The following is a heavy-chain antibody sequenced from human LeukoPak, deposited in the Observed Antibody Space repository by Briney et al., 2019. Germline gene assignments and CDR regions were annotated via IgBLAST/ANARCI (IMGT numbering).Heavy chain of an antibody. D-gene: IGHD3-22*01. V-gene: IGHV3-23*01. CDR3: AKDRRSSGYFGAMDV. Sequence: GGSLRLSCAASGFTFSSYAMNWVRQAPGKGLKWVSAISGSSVGTYYADSVKGRFTISRDNSKNTLYLQMNSLRAEDTAVYYCAKDRRSSGYFGAMDVWGQGTTVTVSS. CDR1: GFTFSSYA. J-gene: IGHJ6*02. CDR2: ISGSSVGT.